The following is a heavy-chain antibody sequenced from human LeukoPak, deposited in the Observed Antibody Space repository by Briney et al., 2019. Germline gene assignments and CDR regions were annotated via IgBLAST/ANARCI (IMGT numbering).Heavy chain of an antibody. Sequence: ASVKVSCKASGYTFTGYYMHWVRQAPGQGLEWMGWINPNSGGTNYAQKFQGWVTMTRDTSISTAYMELSRLRSDDTAVYYCARSDSVLLWFGESPPHYGMDVWGQGTTVTVSS. CDR3: ARSDSVLLWFGESPPHYGMDV. V-gene: IGHV1-2*04. D-gene: IGHD3-10*01. CDR2: INPNSGGT. J-gene: IGHJ6*02. CDR1: GYTFTGYY.